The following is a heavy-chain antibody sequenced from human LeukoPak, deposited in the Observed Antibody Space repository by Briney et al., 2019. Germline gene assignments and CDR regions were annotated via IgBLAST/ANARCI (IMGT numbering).Heavy chain of an antibody. CDR1: GYTFTIYD. CDR3: AIIPVEMATIRNFDY. D-gene: IGHD5-24*01. V-gene: IGHV1-8*01. CDR2: MNPNSGNT. J-gene: IGHJ4*02. Sequence: GASVKVSCKASGYTFTIYDINWVRQATGQGLEWMGWMNPNSGNTGYAQKFQGRVTMTRNTSISTAYMELSSLRSEDTAVYYCAIIPVEMATIRNFDYWGQGTLVTVSS.